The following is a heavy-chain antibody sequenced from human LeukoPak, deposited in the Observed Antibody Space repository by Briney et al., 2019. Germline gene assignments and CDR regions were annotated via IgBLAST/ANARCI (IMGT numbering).Heavy chain of an antibody. J-gene: IGHJ5*02. CDR2: ISGSGGST. CDR1: GFTFSSYA. V-gene: IGHV3-23*01. D-gene: IGHD2-2*01. CDR3: AKNAGLGYCTDTSCPIDP. Sequence: GGSLRLSCAASGFTFSSYAMSWVRQAPGKGLEWVSAISGSGGSTHYADPVKGRFTISRDYSKNTLYLQMNSLRAEDTAVYYCAKNAGLGYCTDTSCPIDPWGQGTLVTVSS.